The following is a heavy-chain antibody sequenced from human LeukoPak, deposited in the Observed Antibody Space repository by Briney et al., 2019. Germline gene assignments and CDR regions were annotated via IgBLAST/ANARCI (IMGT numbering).Heavy chain of an antibody. V-gene: IGHV3-74*01. CDR3: VREFGKIDGGT. J-gene: IGHJ5*02. D-gene: IGHD3-16*01. Sequence: GGSLRLSCAASGFTFSSYWTHWVRQAPGKGLVWVSLINSDGSITSYADSVKGRFTISRDNAKNTLFLQMNSLRAEDTAVYYCVREFGKIDGGTWGQGTLVTVSS. CDR2: INSDGSIT. CDR1: GFTFSSYW.